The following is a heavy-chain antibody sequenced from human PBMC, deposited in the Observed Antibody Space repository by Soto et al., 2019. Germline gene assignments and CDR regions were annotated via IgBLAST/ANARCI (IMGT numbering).Heavy chain of an antibody. Sequence: QVHLVQSGVEVKTPGASVKVSCQASGYTFFTYDISWVRQAPGQGLEWMGWISTYSGDTKYAQKFQGRVTMTTDTSKTTAYQELRSLRFDDTAVYYCARHHGPTTSENWFDPWGQRTLVTVSS. V-gene: IGHV1-18*01. CDR2: ISTYSGDT. D-gene: IGHD5-12*01. J-gene: IGHJ5*02. CDR3: ARHHGPTTSENWFDP. CDR1: GYTFFTYD.